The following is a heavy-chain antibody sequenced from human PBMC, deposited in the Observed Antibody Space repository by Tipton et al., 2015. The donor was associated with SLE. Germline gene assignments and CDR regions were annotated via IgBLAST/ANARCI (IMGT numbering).Heavy chain of an antibody. Sequence: QVQLVQSGTEMKRPGDSVRVSCKASGYNFNSYGYNWVRQAPGQGLEWMGWISSHNGNKNYAQKLQGRVSLTTDTYTSTAYMDLRSLRSDDTAVYYCAREARGTGIWFDPWGQGTLVTVSS. V-gene: IGHV1-18*01. J-gene: IGHJ5*02. CDR2: ISSHNGNK. CDR3: AREARGTGIWFDP. CDR1: GYNFNSYG. D-gene: IGHD1-1*01.